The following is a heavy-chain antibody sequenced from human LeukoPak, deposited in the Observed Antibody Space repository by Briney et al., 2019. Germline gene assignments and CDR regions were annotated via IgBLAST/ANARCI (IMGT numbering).Heavy chain of an antibody. J-gene: IGHJ4*02. CDR3: VRGPRYSGYDYFDY. Sequence: GGSLRLSCAASGFTFSTYSMNWVRQAPGKGLEWVSYISSSLSSIYYADSVKGRFAISRDNAKDSLYLQMSSLRREDTAVYFCVRGPRYSGYDYFDYWGQGTLVTVSS. CDR1: GFTFSTYS. D-gene: IGHD5-12*01. CDR2: ISSSLSSI. V-gene: IGHV3-48*01.